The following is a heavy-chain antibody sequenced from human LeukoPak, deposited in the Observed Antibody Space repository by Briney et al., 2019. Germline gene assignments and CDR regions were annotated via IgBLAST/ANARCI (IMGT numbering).Heavy chain of an antibody. CDR3: AKDQGYSSAWYSRDGFDM. J-gene: IGHJ3*02. CDR1: GFTFSNYA. CDR2: ISGSGGNT. V-gene: IGHV3-23*01. Sequence: PGGSLRLSCAASGFTFSNYAMTWVRQAPGKGLEWVSGISGSGGNTYYADSVKGRFTISRDNPQNTLYVQMNSLRAEDTAVYYCAKDQGYSSAWYSRDGFDMWGQGTMVTVSS. D-gene: IGHD6-19*01.